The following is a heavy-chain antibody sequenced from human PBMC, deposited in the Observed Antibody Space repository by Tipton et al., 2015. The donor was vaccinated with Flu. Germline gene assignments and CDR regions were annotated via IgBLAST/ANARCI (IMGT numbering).Heavy chain of an antibody. Sequence: TLSLTCFVSGDSIGSDFYWGWIRQPPGKGLEWIGNIHRSGTVYYNPSLKSRVSLSIDTSKNQFSQKLSSVTAADTAVYYCTRHNTNGGIVVADFDSWGQGTLVTDS. CDR1: GDSIGSDFY. CDR3: TRHNTNGGIVVADFDS. J-gene: IGHJ4*02. D-gene: IGHD3-16*02. CDR2: IHRSGTV. V-gene: IGHV4-38-2*01.